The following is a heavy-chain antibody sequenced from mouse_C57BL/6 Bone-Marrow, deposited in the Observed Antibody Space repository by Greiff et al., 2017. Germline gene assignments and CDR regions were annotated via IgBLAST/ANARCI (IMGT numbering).Heavy chain of an antibody. J-gene: IGHJ1*03. CDR1: GFTFSDYY. CDR2: INYDGSST. CDR3: ARGGDDGYLHWYFDV. V-gene: IGHV5-16*01. Sequence: EVQLQESEGGLVQPGSSMKLSCTASGFTFSDYYMAWVRQVPEKGLEWVANINYDGSSTYYLDSLKSRFIISRDNAKNILYLQMSSLKSEDTATYYCARGGDDGYLHWYFDVWGTGTTVTVSS. D-gene: IGHD2-3*01.